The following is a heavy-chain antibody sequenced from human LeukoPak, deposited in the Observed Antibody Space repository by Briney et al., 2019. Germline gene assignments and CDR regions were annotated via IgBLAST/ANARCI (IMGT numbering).Heavy chain of an antibody. D-gene: IGHD3-22*01. V-gene: IGHV3-21*01. CDR2: ISSSSSYI. J-gene: IGHJ4*02. Sequence: GGSLRLSCAASGFTFSSYSMNWVRQAPGKGLEWVSSISSSSSYIYYADSVKGRFTTSRDNAKNSLYLQMNSLRAEDTAVYYCARGLPYYYDSSGYRNALDYWGQGTLVTVSS. CDR1: GFTFSSYS. CDR3: ARGLPYYYDSSGYRNALDY.